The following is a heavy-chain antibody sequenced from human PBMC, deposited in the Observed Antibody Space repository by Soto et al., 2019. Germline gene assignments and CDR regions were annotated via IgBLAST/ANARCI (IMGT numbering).Heavy chain of an antibody. V-gene: IGHV4-34*01. CDR2: IYHSGTT. J-gene: IGHJ4*02. Sequence: SETLSLTCAVYGGSFSGYYWSWIRQPPGKGLEWIGEIYHSGTTNYNPSLKSRVTISVDKSKNQFSLKLTSVTAADTAVYYCARQRGYYVDYWGQGTLVTVS. D-gene: IGHD3-22*01. CDR1: GGSFSGYY. CDR3: ARQRGYYVDY.